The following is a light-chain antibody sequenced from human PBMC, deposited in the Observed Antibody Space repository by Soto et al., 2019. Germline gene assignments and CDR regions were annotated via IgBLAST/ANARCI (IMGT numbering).Light chain of an antibody. CDR3: SAYTISSTRV. J-gene: IGLJ3*02. CDR2: EVN. Sequence: QSALTQPASVSGSPGQSITIFCTGTDNDIGRYNYVSWYQQYPGRAPKLIIYEVNNRPSGISYRFSGSKSGNTASLTISGLQAADEADYYCSAYTISSTRVFGGGTKLTVL. CDR1: DNDIGRYNY. V-gene: IGLV2-14*01.